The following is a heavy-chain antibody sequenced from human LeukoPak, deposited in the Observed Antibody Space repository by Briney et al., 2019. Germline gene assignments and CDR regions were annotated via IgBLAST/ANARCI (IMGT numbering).Heavy chain of an antibody. CDR1: GYSFTSYW. CDR3: ARLYDILTGNSFDY. CDR2: IWPDDSDK. J-gene: IGHJ4*02. Sequence: GASLQVSCKGSGYSFTSYWIGWVRQVPGKGLEWMGVIWPDDSDKRYSPSFQGQVTISADKSISTAYLQWSSLKASDTAMYYCARLYDILTGNSFDYWGQGTLVTVSS. V-gene: IGHV5-51*01. D-gene: IGHD3-9*01.